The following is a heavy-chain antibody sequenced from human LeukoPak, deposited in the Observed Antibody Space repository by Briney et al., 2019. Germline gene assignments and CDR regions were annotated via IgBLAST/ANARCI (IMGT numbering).Heavy chain of an antibody. CDR2: IFWNDNN. V-gene: IGHV2-5*01. D-gene: IGHD2-15*01. CDR3: VLTTPKDHTYGGIDS. Sequence: SGPTLVNPTQTLTLTCTFSGFSLSSSPVGVGWMRQPPGKALEWLALIFWNDNNYYSTSLRSRLTITKDTSKNQVVLTMTHTDSEDTATYCCVLTTPKDHTYGGIDSWGQGTLVTVSS. J-gene: IGHJ4*02. CDR1: GFSLSSSPVG.